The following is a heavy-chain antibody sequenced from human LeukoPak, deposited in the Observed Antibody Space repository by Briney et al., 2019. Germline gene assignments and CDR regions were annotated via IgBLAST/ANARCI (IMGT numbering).Heavy chain of an antibody. CDR2: INHSGST. CDR1: GGSFSGYY. D-gene: IGHD3/OR15-3a*01. Sequence: PSETLSLTCAVYGGSFSGYYWSWIRQPPGKGLEWIGEINHSGSTNYNPSLKSRVTISVDTSKNQFSLMLSSVTAADTAVYYCARRSHGDWFYFDLWGRGTLVTVSS. CDR3: ARRSHGDWFYFDL. J-gene: IGHJ2*01. V-gene: IGHV4-34*01.